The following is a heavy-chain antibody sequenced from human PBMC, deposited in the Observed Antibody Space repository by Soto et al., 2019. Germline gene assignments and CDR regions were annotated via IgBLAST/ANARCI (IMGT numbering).Heavy chain of an antibody. CDR3: ARGSGGGLFDP. CDR2: ISTRSPFR. J-gene: IGHJ5*02. Sequence: GSLRLSCATSGFSSSDSDMSWIRQAPGKGLEWISYISTRSPFRDYADSVKGRFTISRDSVKNSLYLQMNNLTADDTGVYYCARGSGGGLFDPWGQGSVVTGSS. D-gene: IGHD2-15*01. CDR1: GFSSSDSD. V-gene: IGHV3-11*06.